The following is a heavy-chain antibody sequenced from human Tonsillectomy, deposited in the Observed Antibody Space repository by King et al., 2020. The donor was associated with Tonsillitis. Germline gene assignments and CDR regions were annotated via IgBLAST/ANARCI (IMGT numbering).Heavy chain of an antibody. CDR3: TRAVWGTDY. CDR2: IRSKAYGGTT. J-gene: IGHJ4*02. V-gene: IGHV3-49*04. D-gene: IGHD3-16*01. Sequence: QLVQSGGGLVQPGRSLRLSCTASGFTFGDYAMSWVRQAPGKGLEWVGFIRSKAYGGTTEYAASVKGRFTISRDDSKSIAYLQMNSLKTEDTAVYYCTRAVWGTDYWGQGTLVTVSS. CDR1: GFTFGDYA.